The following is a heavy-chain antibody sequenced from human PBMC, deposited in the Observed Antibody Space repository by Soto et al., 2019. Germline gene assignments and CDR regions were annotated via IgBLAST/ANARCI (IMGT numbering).Heavy chain of an antibody. CDR3: ARGTDSSGWYRLDY. V-gene: IGHV1-8*01. J-gene: IGHJ4*02. CDR1: GYTFTSYD. Sequence: GASVKVSCKASGYTFTSYDINWVRQATGQGLEWMGWMNPNSGNTGYAQKFQGSVTMTRNTSISTAYMELSSLRSEDTAVYYCARGTDSSGWYRLDYWGQGTLVTVSS. D-gene: IGHD6-19*01. CDR2: MNPNSGNT.